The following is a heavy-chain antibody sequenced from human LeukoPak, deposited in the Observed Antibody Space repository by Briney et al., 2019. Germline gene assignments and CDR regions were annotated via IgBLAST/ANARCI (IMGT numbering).Heavy chain of an antibody. CDR2: IYTSGST. V-gene: IGHV4-61*02. CDR3: AREKVVTPYYYYYYMDV. J-gene: IGHJ6*03. CDR1: GGSISGGSYY. Sequence: SQTLSLTCTVSGGSISGGSYYWSWIRQPAGKGQEWIGRIYTSGSTDYNPSLKSRVTISVDTSKNQFSLKLSSVTAADTAVYYCAREKVVTPYYYYYYMDVWGKGTTVTVSS. D-gene: IGHD4-23*01.